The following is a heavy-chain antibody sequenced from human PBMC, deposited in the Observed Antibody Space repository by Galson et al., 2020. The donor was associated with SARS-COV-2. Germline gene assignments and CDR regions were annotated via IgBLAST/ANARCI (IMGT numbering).Heavy chain of an antibody. J-gene: IGHJ4*02. D-gene: IGHD4-17*01. CDR3: ARDVGGSDYGDYQGRIGYFDY. V-gene: IGHV3-53*01. Sequence: GGSLRLSCAASGFTVSSNYMSWVRQAPGKGLEWVSVIYSGGSTYYADSVKGRFTISRDNSKNTLYLQMNSLRAEDTAVYYCARDVGGSDYGDYQGRIGYFDYWGQGTLVTVSS. CDR1: GFTVSSNY. CDR2: IYSGGST.